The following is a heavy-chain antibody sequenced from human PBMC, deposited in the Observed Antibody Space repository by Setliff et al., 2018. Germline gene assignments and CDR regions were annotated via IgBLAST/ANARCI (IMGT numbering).Heavy chain of an antibody. J-gene: IGHJ5*02. D-gene: IGHD3-3*01. V-gene: IGHV5-51*01. CDR2: IYPGDSDT. CDR1: GYRFTSNW. CDR3: ARSRSNFWSGYFNWFDP. Sequence: GESLKISCKGSGYRFTSNWIGWVRQMPGKGLEWMGIIYPGDSDTRYSPSFQGQVTISADKSISTAYLQWSSLKASDTAMYYCARSRSNFWSGYFNWFDPWGQGTLVTVSS.